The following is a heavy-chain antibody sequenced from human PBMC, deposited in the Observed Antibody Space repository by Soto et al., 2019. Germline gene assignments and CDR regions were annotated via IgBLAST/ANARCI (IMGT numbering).Heavy chain of an antibody. CDR3: ARGVGTYHCDY. V-gene: IGHV1-69*01. CDR2: IIPIFGTT. J-gene: IGHJ4*02. CDR1: GGTFSTYA. D-gene: IGHD1-26*01. Sequence: QVQLVHSGAEVKKPGSSLNVSCKASGGTFSTYAITWVRQAPGQGLEWLGGIIPIFGTTDYAWKFQGRVPITAAESTSAVFIELSSLASEDTAVYYFARGVGTYHCDYWCQATLATASS.